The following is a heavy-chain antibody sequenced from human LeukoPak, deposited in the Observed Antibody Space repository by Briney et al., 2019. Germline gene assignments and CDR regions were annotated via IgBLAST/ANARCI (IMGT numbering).Heavy chain of an antibody. CDR1: GYTFTSYG. CDR3: ATDSGYSGYGFDY. D-gene: IGHD5-12*01. V-gene: IGHV1-18*01. J-gene: IGHJ4*02. Sequence: ASVKVSCKASGYTFTSYGISWVRQAPGQGLEWMGRISAYNGNTNYVQKLQGRVTMTEDTSTDTAYMELSSLRSEDTAVYYCATDSGYSGYGFDYWGQGTLVTVSS. CDR2: ISAYNGNT.